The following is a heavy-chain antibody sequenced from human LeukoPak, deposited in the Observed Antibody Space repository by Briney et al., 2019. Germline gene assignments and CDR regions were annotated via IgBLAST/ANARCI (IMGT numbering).Heavy chain of an antibody. CDR2: INTNTGNP. D-gene: IGHD3-22*01. CDR3: ARRAKDYYDSSGYYSFDY. CDR1: GYIFTSYA. Sequence: ASVKVSCKASGYIFTSYAMNWLRQAPGQGLEWMGWINTNTGNPTYAQGFTRRFVFSLDTSVSTAYLQISSLKAEDTAVYYCARRAKDYYDSSGYYSFDYWGQGTLVTVSS. J-gene: IGHJ4*02. V-gene: IGHV7-4-1*02.